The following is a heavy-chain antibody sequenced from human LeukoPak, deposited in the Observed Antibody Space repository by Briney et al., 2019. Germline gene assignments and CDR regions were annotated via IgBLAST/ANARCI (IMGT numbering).Heavy chain of an antibody. D-gene: IGHD3-22*01. CDR3: ASDYDSSGYDY. CDR1: GGSISSGGYY. V-gene: IGHV4-31*03. J-gene: IGHJ4*02. Sequence: SETLSLTCTVSGGSISSGGYYWSWIRQHPGKGLEWIGYIYYSGSTYYSPSLKSRVTISVDTSKNQFSLKLSSVTAADTAVYYCASDYDSSGYDYWGQGTLVTVSS. CDR2: IYYSGST.